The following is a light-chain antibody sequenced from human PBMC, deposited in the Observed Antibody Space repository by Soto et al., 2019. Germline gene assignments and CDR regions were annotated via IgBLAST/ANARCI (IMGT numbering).Light chain of an antibody. CDR2: GAS. V-gene: IGKV3-15*01. Sequence: EIVLTQSPGTLSVSPGERATLSCRASQSVSSNLAWYQQKPGQAPRLLIYGASTRATGIPARFSGSGSGTDFTLTISCLQSEDFATYYCQQYYSYLPLTFGGGTKV. CDR3: QQYYSYLPLT. J-gene: IGKJ4*01. CDR1: QSVSSN.